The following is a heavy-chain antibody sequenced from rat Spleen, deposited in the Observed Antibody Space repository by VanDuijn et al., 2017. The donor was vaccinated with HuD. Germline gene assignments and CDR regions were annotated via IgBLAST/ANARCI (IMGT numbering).Heavy chain of an antibody. CDR3: ARETNYIYPY. D-gene: IGHD1-2*01. Sequence: EVQLQESGPGLVKPSQSLSLTCSVTGYSITSNYRWNWIRSFPGNKLEWMGYIDSVGSTNYNPSLRSRIPIARDISKNHFFLQVNSVIIDDTATYYCARETNYIYPYWGQGVMVTVSS. CDR1: GYSITSNYR. CDR2: IDSVGST. J-gene: IGHJ2*01. V-gene: IGHV3-3*01.